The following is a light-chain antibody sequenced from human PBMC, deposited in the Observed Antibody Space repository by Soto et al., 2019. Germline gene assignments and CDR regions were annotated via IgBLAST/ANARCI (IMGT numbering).Light chain of an antibody. J-gene: IGLJ3*02. V-gene: IGLV2-14*01. CDR1: SSDVGTYNY. CDR3: CSYTTTRTWV. CDR2: EVS. Sequence: QSALTQPASVSGSHGQSITISCTGTSSDVGTYNYVSWYQQHPGKAPKLMISEVSNRPSGVSNRFSGSKSDNTASLTISGLQADDEAVYVCCSYTTTRTWVFGGGTQLTVL.